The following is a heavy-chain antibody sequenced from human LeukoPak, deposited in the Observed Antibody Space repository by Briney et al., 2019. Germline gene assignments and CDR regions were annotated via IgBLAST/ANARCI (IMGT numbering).Heavy chain of an antibody. CDR1: GFTFSAYA. CDR3: VKITSVTGGDC. Sequence: GGSLRLSCSASGFTFSAYAMYWVRQAPGKGLEYVSGISSNGGSSFYADSVKGRFTISGDNSKNTLYLQMSSLRAEDTAVYYCVKITSVTGGDCWGQGTRLTVSS. CDR2: ISSNGGSS. D-gene: IGHD1-1*01. J-gene: IGHJ4*02. V-gene: IGHV3-64D*09.